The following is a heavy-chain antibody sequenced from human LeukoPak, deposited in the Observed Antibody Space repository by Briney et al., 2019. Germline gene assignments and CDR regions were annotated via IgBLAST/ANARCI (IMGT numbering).Heavy chain of an antibody. CDR2: IIPIFGIA. J-gene: IGHJ4*02. V-gene: IGHV1-69*04. CDR1: GYTFTSYG. Sequence: ASVKVSCRASGYTFTSYGISWVRQAPGQGLEWMGRIIPIFGIANYAQKFQGRVTITADKSTSTAYMELSSLRSEDTAVYYCARMVDYGDYVGLDYWGQGTLVTVSS. CDR3: ARMVDYGDYVGLDY. D-gene: IGHD4-17*01.